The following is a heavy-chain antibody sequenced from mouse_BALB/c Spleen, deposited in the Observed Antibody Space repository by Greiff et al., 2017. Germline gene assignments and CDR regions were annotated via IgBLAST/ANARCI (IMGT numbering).Heavy chain of an antibody. J-gene: IGHJ3*01. V-gene: IGHV5-6-3*01. CDR2: INSNGGST. D-gene: IGHD1-1*01. CDR1: GFTFSSYG. Sequence: EVQGVESGGGLVQPGGSLKLSCAASGFTFSSYGMSWVRQTPDKRLELVATINSNGGSTYYPDSVKGRFTISRDNAKNTLYLQMSSLKSEDTAMYYCARLLAWFAYWGQGTLVTVSA. CDR3: ARLLAWFAY.